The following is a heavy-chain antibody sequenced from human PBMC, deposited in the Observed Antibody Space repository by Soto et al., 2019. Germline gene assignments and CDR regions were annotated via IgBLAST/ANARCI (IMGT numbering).Heavy chain of an antibody. CDR2: ISGSGGST. CDR3: AKVLAFILTGYIDF. Sequence: GGSLRLSCAASGFTFSSYAMSWVRQAPGKGLEWVSAISGSGGSTYYADSVKGRFTISRDNSKNTLSLQMNSLRAEDTAIYYCAKVLAFILTGYIDFWGQGTLVTVSS. V-gene: IGHV3-23*01. CDR1: GFTFSSYA. D-gene: IGHD3-9*01. J-gene: IGHJ4*02.